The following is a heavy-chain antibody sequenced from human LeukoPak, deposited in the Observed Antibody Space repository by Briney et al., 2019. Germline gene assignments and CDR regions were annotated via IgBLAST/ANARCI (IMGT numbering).Heavy chain of an antibody. CDR1: GLTFSTYT. CDR2: ISNYDGST. J-gene: IGHJ6*04. Sequence: PGGSLRLSCAASGLTFSTYTMSWVRQAPGKGLEWVSFISNYDGSTYYADSVKGRFAISRDDSKNTLYLQMNSLRAEDTAVYYCAELGITMIGGVWGKGTTVTISS. V-gene: IGHV3-23*01. D-gene: IGHD3-10*02. CDR3: AELGITMIGGV.